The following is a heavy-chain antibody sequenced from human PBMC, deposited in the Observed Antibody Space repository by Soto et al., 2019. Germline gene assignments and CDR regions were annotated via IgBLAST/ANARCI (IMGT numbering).Heavy chain of an antibody. CDR2: INPNNGGT. CDR1: GYSFTANS. D-gene: IGHD3-3*01. CDR3: AIQRGVVAY. Sequence: GASVKVSCKASGYSFTANSMHWVRQAPGQGLEWMGWINPNNGGTNYARKFQGWVTMTRDTSISTAYMDLTRLKSDDTAVYYCAIQRGVVAYWGQGSLVTVSS. J-gene: IGHJ4*02. V-gene: IGHV1-2*04.